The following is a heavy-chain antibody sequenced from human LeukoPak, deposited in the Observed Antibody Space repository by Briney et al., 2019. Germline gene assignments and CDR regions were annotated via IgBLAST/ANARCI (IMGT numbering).Heavy chain of an antibody. CDR2: FDPEDGDT. CDR3: ATDQPDGDSSGAWDV. D-gene: IGHD3-22*01. CDR1: GYTLTELS. V-gene: IGHV1-24*01. Sequence: ASVKVSCKVSGYTLTELSMHWVRQAPGKGLEWMGGFDPEDGDTIYAQKFQGRVTMTEDTSTDTAYMELSSLRSEDTAVYYCATDQPDGDSSGAWDVWGKGTTVTVSS. J-gene: IGHJ6*04.